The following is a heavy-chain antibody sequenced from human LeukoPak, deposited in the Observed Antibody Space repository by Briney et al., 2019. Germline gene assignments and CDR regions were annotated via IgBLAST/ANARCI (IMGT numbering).Heavy chain of an antibody. CDR1: GFTFSSYW. D-gene: IGHD3-10*01. CDR3: ARYYGSGTFAVDY. J-gene: IGHJ4*02. V-gene: IGHV3-74*01. CDR2: MNTDGSDT. Sequence: GGSLRLSRAASGFTFSSYWMHWVRQAPGKGLVWVSRMNTDGSDTSYADSVKGRFTISRDNAKNTLYLQMNSLRAEDTAVYYCARYYGSGTFAVDYWGQGALVTVSS.